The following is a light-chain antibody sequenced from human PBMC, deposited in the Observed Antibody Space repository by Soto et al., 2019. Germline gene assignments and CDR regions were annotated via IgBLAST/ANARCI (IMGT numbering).Light chain of an antibody. Sequence: VMTQTPLSSPVTLGQLASVSCSSSQSLVLIDRNTYLSWLQQRAGQPPRLLIYRISDRLSGVPERFSGSGAGTDFTLNITKMEREDFAIYYCLQTKNLPRTFGRGTKVDI. V-gene: IGKV2-24*01. CDR3: LQTKNLPRT. CDR1: QSLVLIDRNTY. CDR2: RIS. J-gene: IGKJ4*01.